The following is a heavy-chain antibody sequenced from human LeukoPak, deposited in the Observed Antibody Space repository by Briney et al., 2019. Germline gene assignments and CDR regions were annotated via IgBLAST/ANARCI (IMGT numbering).Heavy chain of an antibody. Sequence: SETLSLTCTVSGGSISSYYWSWIRQPPGKGLEWIGYIYYSGSTNYNPSLKSRVTISVDTSKNQFSLKLSSVTAADTAVYYCARGEMATIEDWGQGTWSPSPQ. CDR2: IYYSGST. J-gene: IGHJ4*02. CDR1: GGSISSYY. V-gene: IGHV4-59*01. CDR3: ARGEMATIED. D-gene: IGHD5-24*01.